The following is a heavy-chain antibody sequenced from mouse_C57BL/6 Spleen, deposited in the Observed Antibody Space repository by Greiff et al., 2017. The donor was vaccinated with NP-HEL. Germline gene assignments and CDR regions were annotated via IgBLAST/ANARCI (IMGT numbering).Heavy chain of an antibody. CDR3: ARGGWFFDY. D-gene: IGHD2-3*01. Sequence: VQLHQSGAGRVGPGASVRLSGKAPGSTFTDNLINGGKRRLGKGLRGIARIYPGSGNTYYNEKFKGKATLTAEKSSSTAYMQLSSLTSEDSAVYFCARGGWFFDYWGQGTTLTVSS. CDR1: GSTFTDNL. J-gene: IGHJ2*01. CDR2: IYPGSGNT. V-gene: IGHV1-76*01.